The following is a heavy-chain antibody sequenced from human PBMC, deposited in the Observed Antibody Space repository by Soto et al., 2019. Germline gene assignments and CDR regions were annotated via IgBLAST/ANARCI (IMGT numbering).Heavy chain of an antibody. CDR1: GGSISNNYHY. CDR3: ARAQLRRGVYYGLDV. V-gene: IGHV4-31*03. D-gene: IGHD5-12*01. Sequence: SETLSLTCTVSGGSISNNYHYWSWICQRPGKGPEWIGYIYYSGSTYYNPSLKSRLTMSVDSSKSQFSLELSSVSAADTAVYYCARAQLRRGVYYGLDVWGQGTTVTVSS. J-gene: IGHJ6*02. CDR2: IYYSGST.